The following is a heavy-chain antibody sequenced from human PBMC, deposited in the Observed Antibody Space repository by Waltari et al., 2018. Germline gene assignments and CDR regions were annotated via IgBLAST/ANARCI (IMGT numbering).Heavy chain of an antibody. CDR3: ARTSGAAAGKFDY. D-gene: IGHD6-13*01. J-gene: IGHJ4*02. V-gene: IGHV4-59*01. Sequence: QVQLQESGPGLVKPSETLSLTCTVSGTSIRNYYWTWIRQPPGKGLAWIGYISDSGSTSYNPSLKSRVTISGDTSKNHFSLKLSSVTAADTAVYYCARTSGAAAGKFDYWGQGTLVTVSS. CDR2: ISDSGST. CDR1: GTSIRNYY.